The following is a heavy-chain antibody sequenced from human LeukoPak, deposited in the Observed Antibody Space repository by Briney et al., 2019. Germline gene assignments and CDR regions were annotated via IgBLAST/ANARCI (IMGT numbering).Heavy chain of an antibody. D-gene: IGHD1-14*01. Sequence: GGSLRLSCAASGFTFGNSWVHWVRQAPGKGLVWVSLINADGSTATYADSVKGRFTISRDNARNTLSLQMNSLTIEDTAVYYCDVVVEPPDSDGFDVWGQGTMITVSS. CDR1: GFTFGNSW. CDR3: DVVVEPPDSDGFDV. J-gene: IGHJ3*01. CDR2: INADGSTA. V-gene: IGHV3-74*01.